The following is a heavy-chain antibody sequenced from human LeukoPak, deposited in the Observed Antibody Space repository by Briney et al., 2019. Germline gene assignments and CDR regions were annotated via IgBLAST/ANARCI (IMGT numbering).Heavy chain of an antibody. D-gene: IGHD1-26*01. CDR1: AYTFTDYY. V-gene: IGHV1-2*02. CDR2: INPNSGGT. Sequence: ASVKVSCKASAYTFTDYYIHWVRQAPGQGLERMGWINPNSGGTNFAQTFQGRVTMTRDTSLSTAYMELSRLRSDDTAVYYCARDTAGIVETTLFDPWGQGTLVTVSS. CDR3: ARDTAGIVETTLFDP. J-gene: IGHJ5*02.